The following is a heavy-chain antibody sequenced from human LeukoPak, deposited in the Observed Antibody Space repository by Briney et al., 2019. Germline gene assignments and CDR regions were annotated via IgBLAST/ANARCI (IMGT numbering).Heavy chain of an antibody. J-gene: IGHJ3*02. V-gene: IGHV3-21*01. Sequence: GGSLRLSCAASGFTFSSYAMSWIRQAPGKGLEWVSSISSSSSYIYYADSVKGRFTISRDNSKNTLYLQMNSLRPEDTAVYYCARVRDSGRWGAFDIWGQGTMVTVSS. CDR3: ARVRDSGRWGAFDI. CDR1: GFTFSSYA. CDR2: ISSSSSYI. D-gene: IGHD1-26*01.